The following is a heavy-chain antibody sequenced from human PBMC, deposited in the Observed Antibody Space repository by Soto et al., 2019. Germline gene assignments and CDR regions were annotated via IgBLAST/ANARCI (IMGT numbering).Heavy chain of an antibody. Sequence: GGSLRLSCAASGFTFSSYSMNWVRQAPGKGLEWVSSISSSSSYIYYADSVKGRFTISRDNAKNSLYLQMNSLRAEDTAVYYCARVFAFSSSWYDNWLAPWGQGTLVTVSS. V-gene: IGHV3-21*01. CDR1: GFTFSSYS. D-gene: IGHD6-13*01. J-gene: IGHJ5*02. CDR3: ARVFAFSSSWYDNWLAP. CDR2: ISSSSSYI.